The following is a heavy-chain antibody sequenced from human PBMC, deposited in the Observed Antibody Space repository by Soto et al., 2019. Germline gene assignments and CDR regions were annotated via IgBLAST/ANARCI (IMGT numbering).Heavy chain of an antibody. V-gene: IGHV4-34*01. D-gene: IGHD1-1*01. CDR2: INHSVTT. Sequence: PSETLSLTCGVYDGSFTAYQWNWIRQSPGQGLEWIGEINHSVTTKYNPSLASRINLSVDTSKKQFSLKMFSVTAADTAIYYCARGWRFDPWGQGTRVTVSS. CDR3: ARGWRFDP. J-gene: IGHJ5*02. CDR1: DGSFTAYQ.